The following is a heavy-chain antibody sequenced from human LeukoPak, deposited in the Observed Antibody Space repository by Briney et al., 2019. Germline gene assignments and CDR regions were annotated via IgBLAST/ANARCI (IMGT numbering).Heavy chain of an antibody. D-gene: IGHD2-8*01. CDR3: ATFKYTNGLMD. CDR1: GYILTSYG. Sequence: GASVKVSCKTSGYILTSYGIGWVRQAPGQGLEWMGWISAYNGNTNYVQKFLGRVTMTTDTSTTTAHMELRSLTSDDTAVYYCATFKYTNGLMDWGQGTLVTVSS. CDR2: ISAYNGNT. J-gene: IGHJ4*02. V-gene: IGHV1-18*01.